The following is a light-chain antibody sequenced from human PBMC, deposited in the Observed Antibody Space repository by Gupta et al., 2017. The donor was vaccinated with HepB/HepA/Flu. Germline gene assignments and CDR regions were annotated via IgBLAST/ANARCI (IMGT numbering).Light chain of an antibody. Sequence: SYEVNQPPSVSVSPGQTATITCSGEECGDKYVSWYQQKPGQSPVLVIFQTDRRPSGIPELFYGSNSGTTAHTNISGTEALDDDYLYSPKSNTGTLVFGGGTRLTGL. CDR2: QTD. CDR1: ECGDKY. CDR3: PKSNTGTLV. V-gene: IGLV3-1*01. J-gene: IGLJ2*01.